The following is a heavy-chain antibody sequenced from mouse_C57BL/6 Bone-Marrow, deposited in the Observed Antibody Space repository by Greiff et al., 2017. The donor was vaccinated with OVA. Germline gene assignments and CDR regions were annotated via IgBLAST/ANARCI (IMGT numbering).Heavy chain of an antibody. D-gene: IGHD1-1*01. Sequence: EVMLVESGGGLVQPGDSLSLSCAASGFTFTNYYMSWVRQPPGKALEWLAFIRNKPNGSSTAYSASVQGRFTISRANSPSILYLQMIVLRAEDSATYYGARYKGRVAVDYFDYWGQGTALTVSS. J-gene: IGHJ2*01. CDR3: ARYKGRVAVDYFDY. V-gene: IGHV7-3*01. CDR1: GFTFTNYY. CDR2: IRNKPNGSST.